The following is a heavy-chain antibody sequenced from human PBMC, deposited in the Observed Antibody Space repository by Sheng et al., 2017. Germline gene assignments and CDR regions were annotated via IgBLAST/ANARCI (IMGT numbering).Heavy chain of an antibody. V-gene: IGHV1-18*01. CDR3: ARDLDCSGGSCPLFEYNWFDP. D-gene: IGHD2-15*01. Sequence: QVQLVQSGAEVKKPGASVKVSCKASGYTFTSYGISWVRQAPGQGLEWMGWISAYNGNTNYAQKLQGRVTMTTDTSTSTAYMELRSLRSDDTAVYYCARDLDCSGGSCPLFEYNWFDPWGQGTLVTVSS. CDR2: ISAYNGNT. CDR1: GYTFTSYG. J-gene: IGHJ5*02.